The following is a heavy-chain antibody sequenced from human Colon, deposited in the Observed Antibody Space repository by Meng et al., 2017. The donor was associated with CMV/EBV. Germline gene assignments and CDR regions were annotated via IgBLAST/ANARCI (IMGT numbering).Heavy chain of an antibody. CDR3: AYRGIVIPSGLQEYFQK. Sequence: FEFRRYAMKWVRQAPGKGLEWVAVISYDERDTFYADSVKGRVTISRDNSKSTLYLQMDSLRDEDTAVYYCAYRGIVIPSGLQEYFQKWGQGTLVTVSS. CDR1: FEFRRYA. V-gene: IGHV3-30*04. D-gene: IGHD6-19*01. CDR2: ISYDERDT. J-gene: IGHJ1*01.